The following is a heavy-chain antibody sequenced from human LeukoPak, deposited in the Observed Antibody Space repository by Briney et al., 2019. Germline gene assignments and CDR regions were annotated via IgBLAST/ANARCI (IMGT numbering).Heavy chain of an antibody. V-gene: IGHV1-24*01. D-gene: IGHD2-21*02. CDR3: ATVRRYCGGDCTLGYYFDY. J-gene: IGHJ4*02. Sequence: ASVKVSCKVSGYTLTELSMHWVRQAPGKGLEWMGGFGPEDGETIYAQKFQGRVTMTEDTSTDTAYMELSSLRSEDTAVYYCATVRRYCGGDCTLGYYFDYWGQGTLVTVSS. CDR2: FGPEDGET. CDR1: GYTLTELS.